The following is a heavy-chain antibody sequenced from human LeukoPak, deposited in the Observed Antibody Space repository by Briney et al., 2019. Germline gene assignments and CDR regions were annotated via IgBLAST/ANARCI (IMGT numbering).Heavy chain of an antibody. CDR3: AKDLAYSNYDLKYGMDV. CDR1: GFTFSNYA. J-gene: IGHJ6*02. D-gene: IGHD4-11*01. V-gene: IGHV3-23*01. Sequence: GGSLRLSCAASGFTFSNYAMSWVRQAPGKGLEWVSGISGSGVNTYYADSVRGRFTISRDNSKNTLYLQMNSLRAEDTAVYYCAKDLAYSNYDLKYGMDVWGQGTTVTVSS. CDR2: ISGSGVNT.